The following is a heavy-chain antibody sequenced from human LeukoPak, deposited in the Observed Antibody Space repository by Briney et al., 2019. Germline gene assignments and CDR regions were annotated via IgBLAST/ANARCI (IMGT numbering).Heavy chain of an antibody. J-gene: IGHJ4*02. CDR3: ARHLGYSSGWYYFHY. CDR1: GGSISSSSYY. Sequence: SETLFLTCTVSGGSISSSSYYRGWIRQPPGKGLEWIGSIYYSGSTYYNPSLKSRVTISVDTSKNQFSLKLSSVTAADTAVYYCARHLGYSSGWYYFHYWGQGTLVTISS. D-gene: IGHD6-19*01. V-gene: IGHV4-39*01. CDR2: IYYSGST.